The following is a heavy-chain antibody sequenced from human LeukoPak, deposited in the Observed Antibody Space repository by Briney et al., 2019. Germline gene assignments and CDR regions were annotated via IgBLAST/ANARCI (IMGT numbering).Heavy chain of an antibody. Sequence: ASVKVSCKASGYTFTRHYLHWVRQAPGEGLEWMGWMNPNSGGTIYAQNFQGRVTMTRDTSISTAYMQLSRLRFDDTAVYYCASGQWTDYWGQGTLVIVSS. CDR1: GYTFTRHY. D-gene: IGHD6-19*01. CDR3: ASGQWTDY. J-gene: IGHJ4*02. V-gene: IGHV1-2*02. CDR2: MNPNSGGT.